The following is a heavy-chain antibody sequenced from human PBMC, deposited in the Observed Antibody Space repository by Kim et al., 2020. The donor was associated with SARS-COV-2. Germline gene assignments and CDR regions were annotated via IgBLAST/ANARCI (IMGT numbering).Heavy chain of an antibody. Sequence: SETLSLTCTVSGGSISSYYWSWIRQPPGMGLEWIGYIYYSGSTNYNPSLKSRVTISVDTSKNQFSLKLSSVTAADTAVYYCARWPTVVSEPTKWGQGTLVTVSS. V-gene: IGHV4-59*13. J-gene: IGHJ4*02. CDR3: ARWPTVVSEPTK. CDR2: IYYSGST. CDR1: GGSISSYY. D-gene: IGHD4-17*01.